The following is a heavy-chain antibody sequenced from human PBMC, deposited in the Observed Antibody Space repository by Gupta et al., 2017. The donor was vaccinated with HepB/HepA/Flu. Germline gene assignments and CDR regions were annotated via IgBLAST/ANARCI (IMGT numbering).Heavy chain of an antibody. Sequence: EVQLLESGGGLVQPGGSLRLSCAASGFSFSTYAMRWVRQAPGEGLEWVSAISGSGAGTYYADSVKGRFTISRDNSKNTLYLQMNSLRAEDTAVYYCAKETGSGYFPDYWGQGTLVTVSS. CDR1: GFSFSTYA. CDR2: ISGSGAGT. V-gene: IGHV3-23*01. CDR3: AKETGSGYFPDY. J-gene: IGHJ4*02. D-gene: IGHD5-12*01.